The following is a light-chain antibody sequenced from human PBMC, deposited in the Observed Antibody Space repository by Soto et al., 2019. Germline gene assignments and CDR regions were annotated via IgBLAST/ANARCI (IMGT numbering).Light chain of an antibody. CDR2: GAS. CDR1: QSVSSD. V-gene: IGKV3-15*01. CDR3: QQYNNWPRT. J-gene: IGKJ1*01. Sequence: IGLKQSAATVSVTKGERATLSCRASQSVSSDLAWYHQKPGQAPRLLIYGASTRATGIPARFSGSGSGTEFTLTINSLQSEDFAVYYCQQYNNWPRTFGQGTKVDIK.